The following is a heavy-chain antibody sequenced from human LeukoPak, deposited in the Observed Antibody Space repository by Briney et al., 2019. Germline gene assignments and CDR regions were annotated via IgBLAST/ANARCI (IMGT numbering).Heavy chain of an antibody. CDR3: AARGTSVDY. V-gene: IGHV4-4*07. Sequence: PSEALSLTCTVSGGSISSYYWSWIRQPPGKGLEWIGRIYSSGSTNYNPSLKSRVTMSVDTSKNKFSLNLSSVTAADTAVYYCAARGTSVDYWGQGTLVTVSS. D-gene: IGHD3-16*01. CDR2: IYSSGST. J-gene: IGHJ4*02. CDR1: GGSISSYY.